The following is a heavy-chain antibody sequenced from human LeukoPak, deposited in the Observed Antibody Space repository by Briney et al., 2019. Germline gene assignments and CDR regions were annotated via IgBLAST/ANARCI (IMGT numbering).Heavy chain of an antibody. CDR3: ARAKVFSPSGGDCYYL. V-gene: IGHV3-21*01. CDR2: ISSSSSYI. CDR1: GFTFSSYN. Sequence: KSGGSLRLSCAASGFTFSSYNMNWVRQAPGKGLEWVSSISSSSSYIFYADSVKGRFTISRDNAKNSLYLQMNSLRAEDTAVYYCARAKVFSPSGGDCYYLWGQGTLVTVSS. D-gene: IGHD2-21*01. J-gene: IGHJ5*02.